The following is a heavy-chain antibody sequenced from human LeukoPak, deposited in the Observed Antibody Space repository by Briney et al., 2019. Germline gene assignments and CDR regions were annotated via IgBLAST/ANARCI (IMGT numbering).Heavy chain of an antibody. CDR1: GFTFSGSA. J-gene: IGHJ4*02. D-gene: IGHD3-16*01. Sequence: GGSLRLSCAASGFTFSGSAMHWVRQASGKGLEWIGRIRSEANSYATAYTASVKGRFTISRDDSKNTAYLQMNSLKTEDTAVYYCTGLGRDDHVWGSHTQDYWGQGTLVTVSS. CDR2: IRSEANSYAT. V-gene: IGHV3-73*01. CDR3: TGLGRDDHVWGSHTQDY.